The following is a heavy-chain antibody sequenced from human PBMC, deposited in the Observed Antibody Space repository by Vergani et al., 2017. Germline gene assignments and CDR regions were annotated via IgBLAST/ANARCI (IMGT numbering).Heavy chain of an antibody. CDR2: ISSSSSYI. J-gene: IGHJ3*02. Sequence: EVQLVESGGGLVKPGGSLRLSCAASGFTFSSYSMNWVRQAPGKGLEWVSSISSSSSYIYYADSVKGRFTISRDNAKNSLYLQMNSLRAEDTAVYYCAREFNGYQLLRDYAFDIWGQGTMVTVSS. V-gene: IGHV3-21*01. D-gene: IGHD2-2*01. CDR3: AREFNGYQLLRDYAFDI. CDR1: GFTFSSYS.